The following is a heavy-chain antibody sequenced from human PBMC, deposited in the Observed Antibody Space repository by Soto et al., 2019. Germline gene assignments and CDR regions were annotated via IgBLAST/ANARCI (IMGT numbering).Heavy chain of an antibody. CDR3: AASTFQSGVSGDFHLDH. CDR1: GDTFSNHA. D-gene: IGHD2-8*01. CDR2: IIPLFDSA. Sequence: QVHLVQSGTEVKKPGSSVKVSCKTSGDTFSNHAISWVRQAPGQGLEWMGGIIPLFDSASYAQRSHDRVTITADKFTSTAYLELRSLTPEDTAVYYCAASTFQSGVSGDFHLDHWGQGTLVTVSS. J-gene: IGHJ4*02. V-gene: IGHV1-69*06.